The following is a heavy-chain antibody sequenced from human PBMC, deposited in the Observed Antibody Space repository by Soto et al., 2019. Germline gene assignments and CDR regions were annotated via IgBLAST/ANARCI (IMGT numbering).Heavy chain of an antibody. CDR2: IYHSGST. V-gene: IGHV4-38-2*01. CDR3: GRYRTSLGELILIDH. Sequence: PSETLSLTYAVSGYSISSGYYWGWIRQPPGKGLEWIGSIYHSGSTYYNPSLKSRVTISVDTSKNQFSLKLSSVTAADTAVYYCGRYRTSLGELILIDHWGQGPLVPFS. CDR1: GYSISSGYY. J-gene: IGHJ4*02. D-gene: IGHD3-10*01.